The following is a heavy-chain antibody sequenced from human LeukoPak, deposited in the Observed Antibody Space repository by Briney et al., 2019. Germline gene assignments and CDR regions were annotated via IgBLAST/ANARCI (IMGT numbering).Heavy chain of an antibody. CDR1: GGSISSSSYY. CDR3: ARGGSSWPIPPHWFDY. V-gene: IGHV4-61*02. CDR2: VYTSGAT. Sequence: SETLSLTCTVSGGSISSSSYYWSWVRQPAGKGLEWIGRVYTSGATNSNPSLKNRVSLSIDPSKNQFSLDLDSVTAADTAVYYCARGGSSWPIPPHWFDYWGPGVLVTVSS. J-gene: IGHJ4*02. D-gene: IGHD6-13*01.